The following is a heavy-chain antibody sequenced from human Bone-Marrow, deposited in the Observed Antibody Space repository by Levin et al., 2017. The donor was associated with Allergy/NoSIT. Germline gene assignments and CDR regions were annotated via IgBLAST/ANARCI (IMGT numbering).Heavy chain of an antibody. J-gene: IGHJ5*02. CDR2: INVSGGST. V-gene: IGHV1-46*01. CDR3: ARDQLYYYVSGSRLGWLDP. Sequence: GASVKVSCKAFGYTFTSHYIHWVRQAPGQGLEWMGIINVSGGSTSYAPKFQGRITMTRDTSTNTVYLELSSLRSEDTAVYYCARDQLYYYVSGSRLGWLDPWGQGTLVTVSS. CDR1: GYTFTSHY. D-gene: IGHD3-10*01.